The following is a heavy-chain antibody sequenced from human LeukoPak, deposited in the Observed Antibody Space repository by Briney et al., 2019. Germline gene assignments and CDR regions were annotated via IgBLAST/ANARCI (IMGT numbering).Heavy chain of an antibody. V-gene: IGHV4-38-2*01. Sequence: SETLSLTCAVPGYSISSGYYWGWIRQPPGKGLEWIGSIYHSGSTYYNPSLKSRVTISVDTSKNQFSLKLSSVTAADTAVYYCARNRGYYDSSGYYAVDYWGQGTLVTVSS. CDR1: GYSISSGYY. CDR2: IYHSGST. CDR3: ARNRGYYDSSGYYAVDY. J-gene: IGHJ4*02. D-gene: IGHD3-22*01.